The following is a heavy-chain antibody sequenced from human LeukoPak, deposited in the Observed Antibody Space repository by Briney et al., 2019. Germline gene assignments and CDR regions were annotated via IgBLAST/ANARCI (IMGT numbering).Heavy chain of an antibody. CDR1: GFTFSSYW. D-gene: IGHD5-24*01. Sequence: GSLRLSCAASGFTFSSYWMSWVRQAPGKGLEWIGSIYYSGSTYYNPSLKSRVTISVDTSKNQFSLKLSSVTAADTAVYYCVRDGRSFSGWFDPWGQGTLVTVSS. CDR3: VRDGRSFSGWFDP. J-gene: IGHJ5*02. V-gene: IGHV4-59*05. CDR2: IYYSGST.